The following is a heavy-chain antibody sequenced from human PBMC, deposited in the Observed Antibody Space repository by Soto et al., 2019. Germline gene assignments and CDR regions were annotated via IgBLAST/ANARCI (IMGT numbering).Heavy chain of an antibody. Sequence: PSETLSLTCTVSGGSISSYYWSWIRQPPGKGLEWIGYIYYSGSTNYNPSLKSRVTISVDTSKNQFPLKLSSVTAADTAVYYCARFYSSLWFDPWGQGTLVTVS. D-gene: IGHD6-13*01. CDR2: IYYSGST. J-gene: IGHJ5*02. CDR1: GGSISSYY. V-gene: IGHV4-59*01. CDR3: ARFYSSLWFDP.